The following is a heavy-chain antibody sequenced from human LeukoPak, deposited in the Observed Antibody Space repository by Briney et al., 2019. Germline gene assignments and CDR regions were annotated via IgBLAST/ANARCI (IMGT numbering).Heavy chain of an antibody. D-gene: IGHD3-22*01. J-gene: IGHJ4*02. CDR1: GYTFTSYH. Sequence: GASVKASCQASGYTFTSYHMHWVRQAPGQGREWMGVINPRGGSTSYAQKFQGRVTMTRDTSTSTVYMELSSLRSEDTAVYYCARDGDYYDSSGYCSSYFDYWGQGTLVTVSS. CDR2: INPRGGST. V-gene: IGHV1-46*01. CDR3: ARDGDYYDSSGYCSSYFDY.